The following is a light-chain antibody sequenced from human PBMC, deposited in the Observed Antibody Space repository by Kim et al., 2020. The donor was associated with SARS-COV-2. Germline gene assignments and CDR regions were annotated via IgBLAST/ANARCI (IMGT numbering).Light chain of an antibody. Sequence: SVVENVVTITWPASQVISNYLYWYQQKPGKAPKLLIYDASNLETGVPTRFSGSGSGTDFTFTISSLQPEDIATYYCQQYDNLPVTFGQGTRLEIK. V-gene: IGKV1-33*01. CDR3: QQYDNLPVT. CDR2: DAS. CDR1: QVISNY. J-gene: IGKJ5*01.